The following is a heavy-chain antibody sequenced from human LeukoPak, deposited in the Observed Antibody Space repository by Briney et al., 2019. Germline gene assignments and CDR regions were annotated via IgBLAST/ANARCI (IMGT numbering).Heavy chain of an antibody. CDR1: GFTFDDYA. J-gene: IGHJ4*02. CDR3: ARDGTLGAFDY. Sequence: GGSLRLSCAASGFTFDDYAMHWVRQAPGKGLVWVSRINSYVSSASYADSVKGRFTISRDNAKNTLYLQMNSLRAEDTAVYYCARDGTLGAFDYWGQGTLVTVSS. CDR2: INSYVSSA. D-gene: IGHD1-26*01. V-gene: IGHV3-74*01.